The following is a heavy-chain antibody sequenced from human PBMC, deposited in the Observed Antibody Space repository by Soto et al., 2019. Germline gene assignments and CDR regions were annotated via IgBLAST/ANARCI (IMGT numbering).Heavy chain of an antibody. Sequence: LRLSCAASGFTFSSYAMSWVRQAPGKGLEWVSAISGSGGSTYYADSVKGRFTISRDNSKNTLYLQMNSLRAEDTAVYYCAKGRVVVIAFFDYWGQGTLVTVSS. CDR3: AKGRVVVIAFFDY. V-gene: IGHV3-23*01. CDR2: ISGSGGST. D-gene: IGHD3-22*01. J-gene: IGHJ4*02. CDR1: GFTFSSYA.